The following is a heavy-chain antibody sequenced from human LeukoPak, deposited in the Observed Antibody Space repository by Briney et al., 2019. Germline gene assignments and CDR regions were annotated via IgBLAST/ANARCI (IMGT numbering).Heavy chain of an antibody. J-gene: IGHJ6*03. CDR1: SGSISNYY. D-gene: IGHD6-13*01. CDR3: ARDSYSSSWRYYYYYYMDV. Sequence: SETLSLTCTVSSGSISNYYWSWLRQPPGKGLEWIGRIYTSGSTNYNPSLKSRVTMSVDTSKNQFSLKLSSVTAADTAVYYCARDSYSSSWRYYYYYYMDVWGKGTTVTVSS. V-gene: IGHV4-4*07. CDR2: IYTSGST.